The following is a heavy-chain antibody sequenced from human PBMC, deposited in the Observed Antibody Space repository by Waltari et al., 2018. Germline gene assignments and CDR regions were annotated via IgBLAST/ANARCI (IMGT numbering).Heavy chain of an antibody. J-gene: IGHJ4*02. V-gene: IGHV3-74*01. CDR3: GTLEDVAS. Sequence: EVQGVESGGGLVQPGEYLTLSCRVAAFTVTAYWMHWVRQVPGKGLEWVSGVKPDGTTKNYADSVRGRCTISRDNARNTVHLQLNSLRVEDTAVYYCGTLEDVASWGRGALVTVSS. CDR1: AFTVTAYW. D-gene: IGHD3-16*01. CDR2: VKPDGTTK.